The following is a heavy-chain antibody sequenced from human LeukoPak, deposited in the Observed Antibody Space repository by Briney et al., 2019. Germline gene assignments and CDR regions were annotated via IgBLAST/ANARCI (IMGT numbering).Heavy chain of an antibody. Sequence: SVKVSCKASGGTFSSYAISWVRQAPGQGLEWMGGIIPIFGTANYAQKFQGRVTITADESTSTAYMELSSLRSEDTAVYYCALYYYDSSGYHGEHNWFDPWGQGTLVTVSS. CDR2: IIPIFGTA. D-gene: IGHD3-22*01. CDR3: ALYYYDSSGYHGEHNWFDP. CDR1: GGTFSSYA. V-gene: IGHV1-69*13. J-gene: IGHJ5*02.